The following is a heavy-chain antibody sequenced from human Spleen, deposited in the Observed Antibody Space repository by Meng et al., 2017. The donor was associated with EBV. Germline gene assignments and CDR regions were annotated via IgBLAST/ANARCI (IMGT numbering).Heavy chain of an antibody. Sequence: INLKEFDHTRVNPTQTLPVTWSFSGFSLTTNGVGVGWIRQPPGKALEWLALIFWDDDKRYRPSLKSRLTITKDTSKNQVVLTMTNMDPVDTATYYCAHNLLEWLLIFDYWGQGTLVTVSS. D-gene: IGHD3-3*01. J-gene: IGHJ4*02. V-gene: IGHV2-5*02. CDR1: GFSLTTNGVG. CDR2: IFWDDDK. CDR3: AHNLLEWLLIFDY.